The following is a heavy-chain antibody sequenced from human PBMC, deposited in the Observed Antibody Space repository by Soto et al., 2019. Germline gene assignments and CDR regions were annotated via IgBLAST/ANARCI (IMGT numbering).Heavy chain of an antibody. Sequence: SETLSLTCTVSGGSSSSYYWSWIRQPPGKGLEWIGSIYYSGSTNYNPSLKSRVTISVDTSKNQFSLTLSSVTAADTAVYYCASAGKLRGYSYGPFDYWGQGTLVTVSS. CDR2: IYYSGST. J-gene: IGHJ4*02. D-gene: IGHD5-18*01. CDR1: GGSSSSYY. V-gene: IGHV4-59*08. CDR3: ASAGKLRGYSYGPFDY.